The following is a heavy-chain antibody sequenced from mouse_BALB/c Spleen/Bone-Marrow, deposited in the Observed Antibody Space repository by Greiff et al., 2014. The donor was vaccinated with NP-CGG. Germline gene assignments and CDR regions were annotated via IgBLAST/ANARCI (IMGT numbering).Heavy chain of an antibody. CDR1: GFTFTDYY. CDR2: IRNKAYGYTT. Sequence: EVQLVESGGGLVQPGGSLRLFCTTSGFTFTDYYMSWVRQPPGKALEWLAFIRNKAYGYTTEYSASVRGRFTISRDNSQSILYLQMNTLRAEDSATYYCARFPMDYWGQGTSVTVSS. V-gene: IGHV7-3*02. J-gene: IGHJ4*01. CDR3: ARFPMDY.